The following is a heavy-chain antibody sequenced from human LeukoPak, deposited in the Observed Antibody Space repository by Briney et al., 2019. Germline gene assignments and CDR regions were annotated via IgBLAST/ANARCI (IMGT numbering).Heavy chain of an antibody. J-gene: IGHJ6*03. CDR2: INPKNGGT. CDR3: ARDPSHFYYLDV. V-gene: IGHV1-2*02. Sequence: ASVKVSCKASGYTFTGYYMHWVRQAPGQGLEWMGWINPKNGGTKYAQKFQGRATMTRDTSISTIYMELSGLRSDDTAMYYCARDPSHFYYLDVWGKGTTVTVSS. CDR1: GYTFTGYY.